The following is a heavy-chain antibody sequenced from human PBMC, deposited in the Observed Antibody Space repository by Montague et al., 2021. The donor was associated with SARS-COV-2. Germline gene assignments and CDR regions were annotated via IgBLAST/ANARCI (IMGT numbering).Heavy chain of an antibody. D-gene: IGHD6-19*01. CDR3: ARGESTGWYNYFDY. CDR2: ISYDGSNK. V-gene: IGHV3-30*04. Sequence: SLRLSCAASGFTFSSYAMHWVRQAPGKGLEWVAVISYDGSNKYYADSVKGRFTISRDNSKNTLYLQMNSLRAEDTAVYYCARGESTGWYNYFDYRGQGTLVTVSS. CDR1: GFTFSSYA. J-gene: IGHJ4*02.